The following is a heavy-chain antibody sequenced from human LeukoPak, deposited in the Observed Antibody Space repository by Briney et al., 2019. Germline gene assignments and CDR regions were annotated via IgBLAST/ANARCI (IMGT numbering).Heavy chain of an antibody. CDR1: GFTFSSYS. CDR2: ISSRSRTI. V-gene: IGHV3-48*01. J-gene: IGHJ6*04. CDR3: AELGITMIGGV. D-gene: IGHD3-10*02. Sequence: GGSLRLSCAASGFTFSSYSMNWVRQAPGKGLEWVSYISSRSRTIYYADSVKGRFTISRDNAKNSLYLQINSLRAEDTAVYFCAELGITMIGGVWGKGTTVTISS.